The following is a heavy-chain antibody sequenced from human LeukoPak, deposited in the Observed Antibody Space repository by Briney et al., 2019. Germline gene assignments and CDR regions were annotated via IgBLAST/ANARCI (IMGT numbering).Heavy chain of an antibody. J-gene: IGHJ4*02. V-gene: IGHV3-23*01. Sequence: GSLRLSCAASGFTFSSYGMSWVRQAPGKGLEWVSAISGSGGSTYYADSVKGRFTISRDNSKNTLYLQINSLRAEDTAVYYCAKDLSSGWTYYFDYWGQGTLVTVSS. CDR1: GFTFSSYG. CDR3: AKDLSSGWTYYFDY. CDR2: ISGSGGST. D-gene: IGHD6-19*01.